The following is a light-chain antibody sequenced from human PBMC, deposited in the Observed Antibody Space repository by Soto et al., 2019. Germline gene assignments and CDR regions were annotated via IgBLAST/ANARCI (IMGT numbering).Light chain of an antibody. Sequence: QSVLTQPPSVSGAPGERVTISCTGSSSDIGAGYRVRWYQQVPGTAPKLLIYDNTNRPSGVSVRFSGSKSGTSASLAISGLQAEDEADYYCAAWDDSLNGRGVFGGGTKLTVL. V-gene: IGLV1-40*01. CDR3: AAWDDSLNGRGV. J-gene: IGLJ3*02. CDR1: SSDIGAGYR. CDR2: DNT.